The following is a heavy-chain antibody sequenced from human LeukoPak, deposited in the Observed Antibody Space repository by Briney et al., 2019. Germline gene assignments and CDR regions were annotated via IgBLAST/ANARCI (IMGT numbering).Heavy chain of an antibody. J-gene: IGHJ4*02. D-gene: IGHD3-16*01. Sequence: SETLSLTCAVSGGSISSGGYSCSWIRQPPGKGLEWIGYIYHSGSTYYNPSLKSRVTISVDRSKNQFSLKLSSVTAADTAVYYCARDQSGLGEYYFDYWGQGTLVTVSS. CDR1: GGSISSGGYS. CDR3: ARDQSGLGEYYFDY. V-gene: IGHV4-30-2*01. CDR2: IYHSGST.